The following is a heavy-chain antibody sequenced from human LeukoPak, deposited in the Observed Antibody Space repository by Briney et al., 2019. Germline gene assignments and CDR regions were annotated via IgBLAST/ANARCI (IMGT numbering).Heavy chain of an antibody. CDR2: INRDGTKT. CDR3: ATAPAAADSS. CDR1: GFTLTSFW. Sequence: GGSLRLSCAASGFTLTSFWMTWVRQSPGKGLEGVANINRDGTKTTYVDSVKGRFTIPRDNAKNSLFLHMSSLRAEDTAVYYCATAPAAADSSWGQGTLVAVSS. V-gene: IGHV3-7*01. J-gene: IGHJ5*02. D-gene: IGHD6-13*01.